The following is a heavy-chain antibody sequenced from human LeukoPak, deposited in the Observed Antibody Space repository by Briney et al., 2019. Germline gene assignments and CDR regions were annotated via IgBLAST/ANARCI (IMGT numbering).Heavy chain of an antibody. CDR3: ARGGYCSGGSCFYDAFDI. CDR2: MNPNSGNT. CDR1: GYTFTGYY. J-gene: IGHJ3*02. Sequence: ASVKVSCKASGYTFTGYYMHWVRQAPGQGLEWMGWMNPNSGNTGYAQKFQGRVTMTRNTSISTAYMELSSLRSEDTAVYYCARGGYCSGGSCFYDAFDIWGQGTMVTVSS. V-gene: IGHV1-8*02. D-gene: IGHD2-15*01.